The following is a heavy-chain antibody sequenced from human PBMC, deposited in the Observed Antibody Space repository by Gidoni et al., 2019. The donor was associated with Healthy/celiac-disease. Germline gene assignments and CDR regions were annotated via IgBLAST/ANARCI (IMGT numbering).Heavy chain of an antibody. Sequence: QVQLVESGGGVVQPGRSLRLSCAESGFTFSSHGMHWVRQAPGKGLEGVAVIVYDGSNKYYADSVKGRFTISRDNSKNTLYLQMNSLRAEDTAVYYCATHFGVVKSFDYWGQGTLVTVSS. CDR1: GFTFSSHG. J-gene: IGHJ4*02. D-gene: IGHD3-3*01. V-gene: IGHV3-33*01. CDR3: ATHFGVVKSFDY. CDR2: IVYDGSNK.